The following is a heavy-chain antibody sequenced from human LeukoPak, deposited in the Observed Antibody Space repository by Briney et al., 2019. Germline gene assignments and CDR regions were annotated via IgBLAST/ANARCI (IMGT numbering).Heavy chain of an antibody. CDR2: INPNSGGT. CDR3: ARERGDYAGFWFDP. CDR1: GYTFTGYY. Sequence: ASVKVSCKASGYTFTGYYMHWVRQAPGQGLEWMGWINPNSGGTNYAQKFQGWVTMTRDTSISTAYMELSRLRSDDTAVYYCARERGDYAGFWFDPWGRGTLVTVSS. D-gene: IGHD4-17*01. J-gene: IGHJ5*02. V-gene: IGHV1-2*04.